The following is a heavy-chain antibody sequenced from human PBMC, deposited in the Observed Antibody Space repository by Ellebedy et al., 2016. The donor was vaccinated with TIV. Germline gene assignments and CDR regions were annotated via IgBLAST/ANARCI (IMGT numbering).Heavy chain of an antibody. V-gene: IGHV3-74*01. CDR3: ARGMSSSWYY. Sequence: GESLKISCAASGFTFSNSWMHWVRQAPGKGLVWVSGMDSDGSRINYADPVKGRFTISRDNAKNTLSLQMNSLRAEDTAVYYCARGMSSSWYYWGQGTVVTVSS. J-gene: IGHJ4*02. CDR1: GFTFSNSW. D-gene: IGHD6-13*01. CDR2: MDSDGSRI.